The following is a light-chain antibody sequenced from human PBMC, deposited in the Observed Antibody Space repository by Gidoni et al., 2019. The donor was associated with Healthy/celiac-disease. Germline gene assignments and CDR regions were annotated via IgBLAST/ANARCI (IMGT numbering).Light chain of an antibody. V-gene: IGKV2-28*01. CDR3: MQALQTPVT. CDR2: LGS. J-gene: IGKJ3*01. Sequence: IVMTQSPLSLPVTPGEPASISCRSSQSLLHSNGYSYLDWYLQKPGQSPQLLIYLGSNRASGVPDRFSGSGSGTDFTLKISRVEAEDVGVYYCMQALQTPVTFGPGTKVDIK. CDR1: QSLLHSNGYSY.